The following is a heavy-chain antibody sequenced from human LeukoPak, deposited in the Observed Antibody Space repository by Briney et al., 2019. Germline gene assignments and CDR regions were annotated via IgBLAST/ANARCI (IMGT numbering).Heavy chain of an antibody. Sequence: GGSLRLSCAASGFTFSSYAMSWVRQAPGRGLEWASAISGSGGGTYYADSVKGRFTISRDNSKNTLYLQMNSLRAEDTAVYYCAKYRYSYGDLDYWGQGTLVTVSS. J-gene: IGHJ4*02. CDR3: AKYRYSYGDLDY. CDR1: GFTFSSYA. V-gene: IGHV3-23*01. D-gene: IGHD5-18*01. CDR2: ISGSGGGT.